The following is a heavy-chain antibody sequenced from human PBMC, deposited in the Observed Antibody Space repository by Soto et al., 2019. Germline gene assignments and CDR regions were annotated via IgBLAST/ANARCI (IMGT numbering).Heavy chain of an antibody. J-gene: IGHJ3*02. CDR1: GFTFSDYY. D-gene: IGHD2-21*01. CDR2: ISSSSSYT. CDR3: ARGKLWEDDAFDI. Sequence: GGSLRLSCAASGFTFSDYYMSWIRQAPGKGLEWVSYISSSSSYTNYADSVKGRFTISRDNAKISLYLQMNSLRAEDTAVYYCARGKLWEDDAFDIWGQGTMVTVSS. V-gene: IGHV3-11*06.